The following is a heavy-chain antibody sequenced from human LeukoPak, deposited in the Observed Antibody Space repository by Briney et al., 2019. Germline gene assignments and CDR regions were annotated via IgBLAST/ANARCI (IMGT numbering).Heavy chain of an antibody. CDR1: GASISNYY. V-gene: IGHV4-59*12. J-gene: IGHJ4*02. Sequence: SETLSLTCTVSGASISNYYWSWIRQPPGKGLEWVGYIYSSGSTDYNPFLKSRVTISVDTSKNQFSLRLSSVTPEDTAVYYCARERGEGSSWNIDYWGQGTLVTVSS. CDR3: ARERGEGSSWNIDY. D-gene: IGHD6-13*01. CDR2: IYSSGST.